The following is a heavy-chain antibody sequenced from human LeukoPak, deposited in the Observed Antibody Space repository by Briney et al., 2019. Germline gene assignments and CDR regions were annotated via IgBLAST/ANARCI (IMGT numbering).Heavy chain of an antibody. V-gene: IGHV3-43*01. J-gene: IGHJ4*02. CDR2: ITWDGGGT. CDR3: AKDLHRYSGYFGINS. D-gene: IGHD5-12*01. Sequence: GGSLRLSCAASGFKFDDYTMHWVRQAPGKGLEWVSLITWDGGGTYYADSVKGRFTISRDNSKNSLYLQMNSLRTEDTALYYCAKDLHRYSGYFGINSWGQGTLVTVSS. CDR1: GFKFDDYT.